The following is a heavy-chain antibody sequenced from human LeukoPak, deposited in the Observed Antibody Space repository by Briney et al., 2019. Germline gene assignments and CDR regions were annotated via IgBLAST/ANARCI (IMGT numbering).Heavy chain of an antibody. V-gene: IGHV4-61*01. D-gene: IGHD1-26*01. CDR3: AREGYDGSYWGKNWFDP. J-gene: IGHJ5*02. Sequence: SETLSLTCTVSGGSISSSSYYWSWIRQPPGKGLEWIGYIYYSGSTNYNPSLKSRVTISVDTSKNQFSLKLSSVTAADTAVYYCAREGYDGSYWGKNWFDPWGQGTLVTVSS. CDR1: GGSISSSSYY. CDR2: IYYSGST.